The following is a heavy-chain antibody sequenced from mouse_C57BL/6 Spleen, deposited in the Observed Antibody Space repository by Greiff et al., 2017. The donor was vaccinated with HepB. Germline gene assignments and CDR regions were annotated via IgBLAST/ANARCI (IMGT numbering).Heavy chain of an antibody. V-gene: IGHV1-69*01. CDR1: GYTFTSYW. D-gene: IGHD1-1*01. J-gene: IGHJ3*01. CDR2: IDPSDSYT. CDR3: AGGYGSSSAWFAY. Sequence: VQLQQPGAELVMPGASVKLSCKASGYTFTSYWMHWVKQRPGQGLEWIGEIDPSDSYTNYNQKFKGKSTLTVDKSCSTAYMQRSSLTSGDSAVYYCAGGYGSSSAWFAYWGQGTLVTVSA.